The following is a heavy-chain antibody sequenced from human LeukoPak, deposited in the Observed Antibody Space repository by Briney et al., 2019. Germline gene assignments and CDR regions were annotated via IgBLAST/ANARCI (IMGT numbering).Heavy chain of an antibody. D-gene: IGHD3-22*01. CDR1: GITLSNYG. J-gene: IGHJ4*02. CDR3: AKRGVVIRVILVGFHKEAYYFDS. V-gene: IGHV3-23*01. CDR2: ISDSGGST. Sequence: GGSLRLSCVVSGITLSNYGMSWVRQAPGKGLEWVAGISDSGGSTKYADSVRGRFTISRDNPKNTLHLQMNSLRAEDTAVYFCAKRGVVIRVILVGFHKEAYYFDSWDQGALVTVSS.